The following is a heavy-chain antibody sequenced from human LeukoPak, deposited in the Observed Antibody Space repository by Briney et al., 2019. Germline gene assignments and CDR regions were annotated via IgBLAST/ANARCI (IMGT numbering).Heavy chain of an antibody. CDR3: ATNSGWRFDY. Sequence: PGGSLRLSCGASGFTFGSYWMSWVRQAPGKGLEWVANINQDGSEKNYVDSVKGRFTISRDNAKNSLFLQMNSLRAEDTAVYYCATNSGWRFDYWGQGTLVTVPS. CDR1: GFTFGSYW. CDR2: INQDGSEK. J-gene: IGHJ4*02. V-gene: IGHV3-7*02. D-gene: IGHD1-1*01.